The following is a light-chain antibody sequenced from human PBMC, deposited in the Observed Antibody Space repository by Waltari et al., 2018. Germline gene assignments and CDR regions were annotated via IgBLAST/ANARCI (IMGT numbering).Light chain of an antibody. CDR2: YDS. V-gene: IGLV3-21*02. Sequence: SYVLTQPPSVSVAPGQTARITCGGNNIGSQSVHWSQQKPGQAPGRVVYYDSDRPSGIPERFSGSNSGNTATLTISRVEAGDEADYYCQVWDNSSDLSVVFGGGTKLTVL. CDR1: NIGSQS. CDR3: QVWDNSSDLSVV. J-gene: IGLJ2*01.